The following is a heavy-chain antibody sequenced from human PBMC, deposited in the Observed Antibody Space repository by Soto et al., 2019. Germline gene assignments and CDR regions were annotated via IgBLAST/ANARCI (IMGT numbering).Heavy chain of an antibody. Sequence: SVKVSCKASGGTFSSYAISWVRQAPGQGLEWMGGIIPIFGTANYAQKFQGRVTITADKSTSTAYMELSSLRSEDTAVYCCAGERGDSSSWYSGYYYYYGMDVWGQGTTVTVSS. CDR3: AGERGDSSSWYSGYYYYYGMDV. CDR2: IIPIFGTA. V-gene: IGHV1-69*06. J-gene: IGHJ6*02. D-gene: IGHD6-13*01. CDR1: GGTFSSYA.